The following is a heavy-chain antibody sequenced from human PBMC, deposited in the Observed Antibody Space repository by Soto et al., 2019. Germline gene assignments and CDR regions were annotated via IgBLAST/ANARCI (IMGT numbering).Heavy chain of an antibody. J-gene: IGHJ4*02. CDR1: GFTFSSYA. D-gene: IGHD4-17*01. Sequence: GGSLRLSCAASGFTFSSYAMSWVRQAPGKGLEWVSAISGSGGSTYYADSVKGRFTISRDNSKNTLYLQMNSLRAEDTAVYYSAKDLNDYGDIGVDYWGQGTLVTVSS. CDR2: ISGSGGST. V-gene: IGHV3-23*01. CDR3: AKDLNDYGDIGVDY.